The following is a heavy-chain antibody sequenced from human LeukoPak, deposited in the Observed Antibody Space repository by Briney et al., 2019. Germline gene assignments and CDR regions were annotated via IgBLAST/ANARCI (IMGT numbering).Heavy chain of an antibody. J-gene: IGHJ4*02. CDR3: ARAHRRGFGEIFIDY. V-gene: IGHV4-4*07. D-gene: IGHD3-10*01. CDR2: ISTSGSP. Sequence: PSETLSLTCTVSGGSISSYYWIWIRQAAEKGLEWIGRISTSGSPNYNPSLKSRVTMSVDTSNNQFSPKLTSVTAADTAIYYCARAHRRGFGEIFIDYWGQGTLVTVSS. CDR1: GGSISSYY.